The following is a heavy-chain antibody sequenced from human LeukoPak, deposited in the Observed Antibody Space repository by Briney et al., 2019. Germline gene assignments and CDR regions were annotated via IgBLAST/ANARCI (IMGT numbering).Heavy chain of an antibody. CDR1: GFTLSRYE. V-gene: IGHV3-48*03. D-gene: IGHD3-10*01. CDR3: ARAHYYGSGSYYNPGGAFDI. CDR2: ISSSGSTI. J-gene: IGHJ3*02. Sequence: QPGGPLRLSCAASGFTLSRYEVNWAPDAPGKGLEWVSYISSSGSTIYYADSVKGRFTISRDNSKHTLYLQMNSLRAEDTAVYYCARAHYYGSGSYYNPGGAFDIWGQGTMVTVSS.